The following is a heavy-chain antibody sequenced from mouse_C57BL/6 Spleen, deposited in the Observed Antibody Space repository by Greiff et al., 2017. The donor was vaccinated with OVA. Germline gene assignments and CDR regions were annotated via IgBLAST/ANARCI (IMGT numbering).Heavy chain of an antibody. CDR3: ANYDYDGTWFAY. CDR2: IHPNSGST. V-gene: IGHV1-64*01. D-gene: IGHD2-4*01. J-gene: IGHJ3*01. Sequence: QVQLQQPGAELVKPGASVKLSCKASGYTFTSYWMHWVKQRPGQGLEWIGMIHPNSGSTNYNEKFKSKATLTVDKSSSTAYMQLSSLTSEDSAVYYCANYDYDGTWFAYWGQGTLVTISA. CDR1: GYTFTSYW.